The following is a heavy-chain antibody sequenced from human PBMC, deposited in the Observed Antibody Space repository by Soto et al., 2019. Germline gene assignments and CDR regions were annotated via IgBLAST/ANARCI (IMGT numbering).Heavy chain of an antibody. D-gene: IGHD3-3*01. V-gene: IGHV3-33*01. CDR2: IWYDGSNK. Sequence: PGGSLXLSCAASGFXFSSYGMHWVRQAPGKGLEWVAVIWYDGSNKYYADSVKGRFTISRDNSKNTLYLQMNSLRAEDTAVYYCARVRYDFWREYYYYGMDVWGQGTTVTVSS. J-gene: IGHJ6*02. CDR1: GFXFSSYG. CDR3: ARVRYDFWREYYYYGMDV.